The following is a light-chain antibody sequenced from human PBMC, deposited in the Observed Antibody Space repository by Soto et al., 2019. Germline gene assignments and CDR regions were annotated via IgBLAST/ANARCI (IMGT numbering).Light chain of an antibody. CDR1: SSDVGGYNY. J-gene: IGLJ1*01. CDR2: DVS. V-gene: IGLV2-14*01. CDR3: SSYTISSTYV. Sequence: QSALTQPASVSVSPGQSITISCTGTSSDVGGYNYVSWYQQHPGKAPTLMIYDVSNRPSGVSNRFSGSKSGNTASLTISGLQAEDEADYYCSSYTISSTYVFGTGTKLTVL.